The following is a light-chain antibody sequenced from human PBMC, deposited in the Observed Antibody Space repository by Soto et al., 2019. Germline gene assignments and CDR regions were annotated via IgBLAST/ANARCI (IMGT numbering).Light chain of an antibody. J-gene: IGLJ1*01. V-gene: IGLV3-21*02. Sequence: SELAQPPSVTVAQGETHTVPWGGSNIGSKSAHWYQQKPGQAPVLVVYDDSERPSGIPERFSGSNSGNTATLSISRVEADVQADFYRQVWDSCSEEYVFGCGTNATV. CDR2: DDS. CDR1: NIGSKS. CDR3: QVWDSCSEEYV.